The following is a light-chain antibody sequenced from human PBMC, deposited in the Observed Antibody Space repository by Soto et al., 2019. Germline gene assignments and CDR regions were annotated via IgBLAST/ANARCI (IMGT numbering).Light chain of an antibody. CDR2: VNSDGSH. V-gene: IGLV4-69*01. CDR1: SGHSTYA. Sequence: QSVLTQSPSASASPGASVKLTCTLSSGHSTYAIAWHQQQPEKGPRYLMKVNSDGSHNKGDGIPDRFSGSSSGAERYLTISSLQSEDEADYYCQTWGTGIVVFGGGTKLTVL. CDR3: QTWGTGIVV. J-gene: IGLJ2*01.